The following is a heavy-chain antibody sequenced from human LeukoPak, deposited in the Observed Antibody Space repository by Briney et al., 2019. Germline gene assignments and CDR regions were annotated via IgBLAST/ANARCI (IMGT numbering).Heavy chain of an antibody. CDR2: ISPNSDDT. J-gene: IGHJ1*01. D-gene: IGHD6-13*01. CDR1: GYTFTDYY. V-gene: IGHV1-2*02. Sequence: ASVKVSCKASGYTFTDYYMHWVRQAPGQGLEWMGWISPNSDDTNYAQNLQGRVTMTGDTSISTAYMELSSLRSDDTAVYYCARALGAAAADNQNWGQGTLVTVSS. CDR3: ARALGAAAADNQN.